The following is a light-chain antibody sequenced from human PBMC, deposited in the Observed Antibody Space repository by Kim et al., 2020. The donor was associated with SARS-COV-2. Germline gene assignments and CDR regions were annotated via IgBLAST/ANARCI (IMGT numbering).Light chain of an antibody. J-gene: IGKJ1*01. V-gene: IGKV1-5*03. CDR1: HSISSW. Sequence: ASVGDRVTITCRAIHSISSWLAWYQQKPGKAPKLLIYQASSLESGVPSRFSGSGSGTEFTLTISSLQPDDFATYYCQQYNSYSRTFGQGTKVDIK. CDR3: QQYNSYSRT. CDR2: QAS.